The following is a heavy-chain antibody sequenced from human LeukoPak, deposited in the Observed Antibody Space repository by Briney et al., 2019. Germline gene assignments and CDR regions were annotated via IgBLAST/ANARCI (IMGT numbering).Heavy chain of an antibody. V-gene: IGHV3-30*18. CDR1: GFTFSSYG. CDR2: ISYDGRSK. Sequence: GTSLRLSCAASGFTFSSYGMHWVRQAPGKGLEWVAVISYDGRSKYYADSMKGRFTISRDNSKNTLYLQMNSLRDDDTAVYDCAKAVSGWELDYWGQGTLVTVSS. D-gene: IGHD6-19*01. CDR3: AKAVSGWELDY. J-gene: IGHJ4*02.